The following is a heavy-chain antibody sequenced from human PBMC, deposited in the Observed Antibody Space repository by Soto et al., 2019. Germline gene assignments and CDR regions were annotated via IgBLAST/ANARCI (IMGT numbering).Heavy chain of an antibody. CDR1: GSSISSYY. CDR2: IYTSGST. D-gene: IGHD2-2*01. CDR3: ARDTSSSSGYYYYGMDV. Sequence: SETLSLTCTVSGSSISSYYWSWILQPTGKGLEWIGRIYTSGSTNYNPSLKSRVTMSVDTSKNQFSLKLSSVTAAETAVYYCARDTSSSSGYYYYGMDVWGQGTTVTVSS. J-gene: IGHJ6*02. V-gene: IGHV4-4*07.